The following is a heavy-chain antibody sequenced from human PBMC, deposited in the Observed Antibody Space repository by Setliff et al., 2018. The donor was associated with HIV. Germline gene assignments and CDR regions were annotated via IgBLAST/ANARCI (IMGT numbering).Heavy chain of an antibody. Sequence: PGGSLRLSCAASGFTVSSNYMNWVRQAPGKGLEWVSIIYSGGTTYYADSVKGRFTISRDNSKNTLYLQMNSLRAEDTAVYYCAKDLDIVVVPAAPDAFDIWGQGTMVTVSS. CDR2: IYSGGTT. J-gene: IGHJ3*02. CDR3: AKDLDIVVVPAAPDAFDI. D-gene: IGHD2-2*03. V-gene: IGHV3-53*01. CDR1: GFTVSSNY.